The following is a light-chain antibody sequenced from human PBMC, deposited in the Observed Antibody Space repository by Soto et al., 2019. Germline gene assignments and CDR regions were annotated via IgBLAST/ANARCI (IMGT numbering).Light chain of an antibody. J-gene: IGKJ4*02. CDR3: QSLNRATQR. V-gene: IGKV1-39*01. CDR2: LXP. Sequence: IRMAQSPSSLVASAADRVTISXRVSHTVTTYLHWYRQEPGXAPKXXXDLXPTLHSGGPSSFSGSGSGTDFSLTISSLQPEYSANYYCQSLNRATQRFGGGTKVDIK. CDR1: HTVTTY.